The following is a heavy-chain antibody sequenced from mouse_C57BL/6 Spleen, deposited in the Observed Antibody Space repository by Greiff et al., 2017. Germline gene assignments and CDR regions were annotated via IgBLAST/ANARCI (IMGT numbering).Heavy chain of an antibody. J-gene: IGHJ4*01. Sequence: EVQVVESGGGLVKPGGSLKLSCAASGFTFSSYAMSWVRQTPEKRLEWVATISDGGSYTYYPDNVKGRFTISRDNAKNNLYLQMSQLKSEDTAMYYCAKARDYYAMDDWGQGTSVTVSS. CDR1: GFTFSSYA. CDR2: ISDGGSYT. CDR3: AKARDYYAMDD. D-gene: IGHD3-3*01. V-gene: IGHV5-4*01.